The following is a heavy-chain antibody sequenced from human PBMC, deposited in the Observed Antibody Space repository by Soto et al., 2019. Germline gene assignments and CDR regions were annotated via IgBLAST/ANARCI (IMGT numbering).Heavy chain of an antibody. CDR3: ARDLWVEPELYYYGMDV. CDR2: IFYSGTT. J-gene: IGHJ6*02. Sequence: SETLSLTCTVSGDYISSADYYWSWIRQTPGKGLEWIGHIFYSGTTYYNPSLKSRLTISVDTSKNHFSLRLISVTAADTAVYYCARDLWVEPELYYYGMDVWGQGTTGTVS. V-gene: IGHV4-30-4*01. D-gene: IGHD1-1*01. CDR1: GDYISSADYY.